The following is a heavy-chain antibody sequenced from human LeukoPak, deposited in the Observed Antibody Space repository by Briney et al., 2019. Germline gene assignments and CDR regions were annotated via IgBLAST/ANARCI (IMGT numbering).Heavy chain of an antibody. Sequence: SETLSLTCTVSGGSISSSSYYWGWIRQPPGKGLEWIVSIYYSGSTYYNPSLKSRVTISVDTSKNQFSLKLSSVTAADTAVYYCARLGSYDYVWGSYRYSKKYYFDYWGQGTLVTVSS. J-gene: IGHJ4*02. CDR2: IYYSGST. CDR3: ARLGSYDYVWGSYRYSKKYYFDY. D-gene: IGHD3-16*02. CDR1: GGSISSSSYY. V-gene: IGHV4-39*01.